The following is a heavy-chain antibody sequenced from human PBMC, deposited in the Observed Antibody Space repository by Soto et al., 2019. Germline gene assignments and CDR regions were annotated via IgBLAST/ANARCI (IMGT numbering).Heavy chain of an antibody. CDR1: GFTFSSYS. CDR3: ARDRGKALYYFDS. Sequence: EVQLVESGGGLVKPGGSLRLSCAASGFTFSSYSMNWVRQAPGKGLEWVSSISSSSSYIYYADSVKGRFTISRDNAKNSLYLQMNSLRAEDTAVYYCARDRGKALYYFDSWGQGTLVTVSS. J-gene: IGHJ4*02. CDR2: ISSSSSYI. V-gene: IGHV3-21*01.